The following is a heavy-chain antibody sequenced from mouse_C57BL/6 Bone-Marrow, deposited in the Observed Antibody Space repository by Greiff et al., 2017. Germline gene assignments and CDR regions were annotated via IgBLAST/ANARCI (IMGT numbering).Heavy chain of an antibody. V-gene: IGHV14-4*01. CDR2: IDPENGDT. J-gene: IGHJ3*01. CDR1: GFNIKDAY. CDR3: TTHYDYLWFAY. Sequence: VQLQQSGAELVRPGASVKLSCTASGFNIKDAYMHWVKQRPEQGLEWIGWIDPENGDTEYASKFQGKATITADTSSNTAYLQLSSLTSEDTAVYYCTTHYDYLWFAYWGQGTLVTVSA. D-gene: IGHD2-4*01.